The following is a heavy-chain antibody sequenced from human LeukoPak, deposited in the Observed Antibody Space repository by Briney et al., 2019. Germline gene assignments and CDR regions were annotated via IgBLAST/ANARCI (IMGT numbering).Heavy chain of an antibody. Sequence: GGSLRLSCAASGFTFSSYAMTWVRQAPGRGLEWVSAISASAATYYADSVKGRFTISRDNSKNTLYLQMNSLRAGDTAVYYCAKLYCSSTSCSRGGYFDYWGRGTLVTVSS. CDR1: GFTFSSYA. CDR3: AKLYCSSTSCSRGGYFDY. V-gene: IGHV3-23*01. D-gene: IGHD2-2*01. J-gene: IGHJ4*02. CDR2: ISASAAT.